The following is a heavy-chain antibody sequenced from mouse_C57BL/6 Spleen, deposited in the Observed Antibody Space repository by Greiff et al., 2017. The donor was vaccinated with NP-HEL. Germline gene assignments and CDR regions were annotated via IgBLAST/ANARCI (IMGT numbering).Heavy chain of an antibody. Sequence: VQLQQSGAELVKPGASVKMSCKASGYTFTSYWITWVKQRPGQGLEWIGDIYPGSGSTNYNEKFKSKATLTVDTSSSTAYMQLSSLTSEDSAVYYCARKSAQAYYAMDYWGQGTSVTVSS. CDR3: ARKSAQAYYAMDY. V-gene: IGHV1-55*01. D-gene: IGHD3-2*02. CDR1: GYTFTSYW. J-gene: IGHJ4*01. CDR2: IYPGSGST.